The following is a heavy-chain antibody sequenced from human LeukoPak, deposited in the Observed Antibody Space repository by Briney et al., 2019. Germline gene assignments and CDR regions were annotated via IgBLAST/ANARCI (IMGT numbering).Heavy chain of an antibody. V-gene: IGHV3-23*01. CDR1: GFTFSIYA. D-gene: IGHD3-22*01. CDR3: ARDRPNYYGSDGHYYRRDGDY. J-gene: IGHJ4*02. Sequence: GGSLRLSCAASGFTFSIYAMSWVRQAPGKGLQWVSSITRRGESTSYVDSVKGRFTITRDNSENTLYLQMHSLRAEDTAVYYCARDRPNYYGSDGHYYRRDGDYWGRGTLVSVSS. CDR2: ITRRGEST.